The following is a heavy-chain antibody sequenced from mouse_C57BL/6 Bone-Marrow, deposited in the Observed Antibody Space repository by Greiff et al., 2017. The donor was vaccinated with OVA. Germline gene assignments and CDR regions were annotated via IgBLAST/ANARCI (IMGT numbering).Heavy chain of an antibody. J-gene: IGHJ2*01. CDR2: IYPSDSET. D-gene: IGHD1-1*02. CDR3: ARSPYGDYFDY. Sequence: VQLQQPGAELVRPGSSVKLSCKASGYTFTSYWMDWVKQRPGQGLEWIGNIYPSDSETHYTQKFKDKATLTVDKSSSTAYMQLSSLTSEDSAVDYFARSPYGDYFDYWGQGTTLTVSS. CDR1: GYTFTSYW. V-gene: IGHV1-61*01.